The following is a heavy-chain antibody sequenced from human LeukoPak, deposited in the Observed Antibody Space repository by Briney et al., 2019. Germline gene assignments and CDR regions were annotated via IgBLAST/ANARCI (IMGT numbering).Heavy chain of an antibody. D-gene: IGHD5-12*01. CDR3: ARRLAYSGYDSYYFDY. V-gene: IGHV5-51*01. Sequence: GESLKISCKGSGYTFTNYWIGWVRQMPGKGLEWMGIIYPGDSDTRYSPSFQGQFTISADKSISTPYLQWSSLKASDTAMYYCARRLAYSGYDSYYFDYWGQGTLVTVSS. J-gene: IGHJ4*02. CDR1: GYTFTNYW. CDR2: IYPGDSDT.